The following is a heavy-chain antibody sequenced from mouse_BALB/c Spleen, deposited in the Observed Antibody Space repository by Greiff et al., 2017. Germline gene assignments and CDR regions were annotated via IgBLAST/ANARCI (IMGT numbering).Heavy chain of an antibody. V-gene: IGHV1-87*01. D-gene: IGHD2-4*01. CDR1: GYTFTSYW. Sequence: VQLQQSGAELARPGASVKLSCKASGYTFTSYWMQWVKQRPGQGLEWIGAIYPGDGDTRYTQKFKGKATLTADKSSSTAYMQLSSLASEDSAVYYCARSGYDYAGAMDYWGQGTSVTVSS. J-gene: IGHJ4*01. CDR2: IYPGDGDT. CDR3: ARSGYDYAGAMDY.